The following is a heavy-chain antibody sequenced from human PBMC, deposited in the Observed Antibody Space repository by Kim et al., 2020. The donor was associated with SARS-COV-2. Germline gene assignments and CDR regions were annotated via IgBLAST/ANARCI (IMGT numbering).Heavy chain of an antibody. CDR2: ISSSSSYI. V-gene: IGHV3-21*01. D-gene: IGHD6-19*01. Sequence: GGSLRLSCAASGFTFSSYSMNWVRQAPGKGLEWVSSISSSSSYIYYADSVKGRFTISRDNAKNSLYLQMNSLRAEDTAVYYCAREKAGTGYYYGMDVWGQGTTV. CDR3: AREKAGTGYYYGMDV. CDR1: GFTFSSYS. J-gene: IGHJ6*02.